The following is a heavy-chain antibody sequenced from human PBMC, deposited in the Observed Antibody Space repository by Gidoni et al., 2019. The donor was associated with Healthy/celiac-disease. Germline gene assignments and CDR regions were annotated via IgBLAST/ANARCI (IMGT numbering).Heavy chain of an antibody. V-gene: IGHV5-10-1*03. J-gene: IGHJ6*02. CDR2: IDPSDSYT. CDR3: ARRENSDSYGFYYYGMDV. D-gene: IGHD5-18*01. Sequence: EVQLVQSGAAVKKPGESLRISCKGSGYSFTSYWISWVRQMPGKGLEWMGRIDPSDSYTNYSPSFQGHVTISADKSISTAYLQWSSLKASDTAMYYCARRENSDSYGFYYYGMDVWGQGTTVTVSS. CDR1: GYSFTSYW.